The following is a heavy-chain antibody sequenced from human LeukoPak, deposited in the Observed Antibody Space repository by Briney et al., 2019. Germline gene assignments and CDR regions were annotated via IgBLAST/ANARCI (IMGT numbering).Heavy chain of an antibody. CDR3: ARHQWVPAFDI. D-gene: IGHD1-26*01. CDR2: IYYSGST. J-gene: IGHJ3*02. Sequence: SETLSLTCTVSGASISSGSYYWGWIRQSPGKGLEWIGSIYYSGSTYYNPSLKSRVTISVDTSKSQFSLKLSSVTAADTAVYYCARHQWVPAFDIWGQGTMVTVSS. CDR1: GASISSGSYY. V-gene: IGHV4-39*07.